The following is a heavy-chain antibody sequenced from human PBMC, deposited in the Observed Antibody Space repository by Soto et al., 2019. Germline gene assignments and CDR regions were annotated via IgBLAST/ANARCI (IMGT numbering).Heavy chain of an antibody. CDR3: ARSPDGYNDF. V-gene: IGHV3-30*04. CDR1: GFTFSSYA. D-gene: IGHD5-12*01. J-gene: IGHJ4*02. CDR2: ISYDGSNK. Sequence: GGSLRLSCAASGFTFSSYAMHWVRQAPGKGLEWVAVISYDGSNKYYADSVKGRFTISRDNSKNTLYLQMNSLRAEDTAVYYCARSPDGYNDFWGQGTLVTVSS.